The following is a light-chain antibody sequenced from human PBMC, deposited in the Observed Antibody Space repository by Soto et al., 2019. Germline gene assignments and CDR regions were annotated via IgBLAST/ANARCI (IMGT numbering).Light chain of an antibody. CDR3: QQYNSYSST. CDR1: QSISIW. CDR2: DAS. V-gene: IGKV1-5*01. Sequence: DIQMTQSPSTLSASVGDRVTITCRASQSISIWLAWYQQKPGKAPKLLIYDASTLKSGVPSRFSGSGSGTEFTLTISSLQPDDFATYYCQQYNSYSSTFGQGTKVDI. J-gene: IGKJ1*01.